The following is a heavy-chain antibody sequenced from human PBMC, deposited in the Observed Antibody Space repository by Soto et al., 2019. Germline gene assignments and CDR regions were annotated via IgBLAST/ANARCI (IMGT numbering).Heavy chain of an antibody. CDR1: EDSINSDKYY. Sequence: PSETLSLSCSVCEDSINSDKYYWGWIRQPPGKGLEWIGSIYYRGNAYYNPSLQTRVTISLDKSKSQFSLKLNSVTAADSAVYFCARLEGLATISYYFDFWGPGALVTVSS. D-gene: IGHD5-12*01. J-gene: IGHJ4*02. CDR2: IYYRGNA. CDR3: ARLEGLATISYYFDF. V-gene: IGHV4-39*01.